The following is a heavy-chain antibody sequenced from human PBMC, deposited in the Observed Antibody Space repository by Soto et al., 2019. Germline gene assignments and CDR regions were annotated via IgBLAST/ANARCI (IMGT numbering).Heavy chain of an antibody. CDR2: IWYDGSNK. J-gene: IGHJ4*02. V-gene: IGHV3-33*01. D-gene: IGHD5-12*01. CDR1: GFTFSSYG. CDR3: AREGKDIVATIRPYYFDS. Sequence: QVQLVESGGGVVQPGRSLRLSCAASGFTFSSYGMHWVRQAPGKGLEWVAVIWYDGSNKYYADSVKGRFTISRDNSKNTLYLQMNSLSAEDTAVYYCAREGKDIVATIRPYYFDSWGQGTLVTVSS.